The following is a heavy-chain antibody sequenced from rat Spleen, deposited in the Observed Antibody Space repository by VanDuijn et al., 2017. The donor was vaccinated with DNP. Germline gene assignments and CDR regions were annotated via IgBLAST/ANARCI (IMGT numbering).Heavy chain of an antibody. CDR2: ITYSGST. J-gene: IGHJ2*01. V-gene: IGHV3-1*01. CDR3: ARWGTYFDY. CDR1: GYSITSNY. Sequence: EVQLQESGPGLVKPSQPLSLTCSVTGYSITSNYWGWIRQFPGNKMEYIGHITYSGSTNYNPSLKSRISITRDTWKNQFFLQLNSVTTEDTATYYCARWGTYFDYWGQGVMVTVSS.